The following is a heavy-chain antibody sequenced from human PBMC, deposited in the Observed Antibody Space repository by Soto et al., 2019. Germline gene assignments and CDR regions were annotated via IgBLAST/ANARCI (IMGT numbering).Heavy chain of an antibody. CDR2: ISGNGGTT. CDR3: AKDPAGAGPDFDY. J-gene: IGHJ4*02. CDR1: GFTFRNYG. D-gene: IGHD1-26*01. V-gene: IGHV3-23*01. Sequence: GGSLRLSCGASGFTFRNYGMNWVRQAPGRGLEWVSGISGNGGTTYYAESVKGRFTVSRDNSKNTLYLQMNSLRVEDTAIYYCAKDPAGAGPDFDYWGQGTLVTVSS.